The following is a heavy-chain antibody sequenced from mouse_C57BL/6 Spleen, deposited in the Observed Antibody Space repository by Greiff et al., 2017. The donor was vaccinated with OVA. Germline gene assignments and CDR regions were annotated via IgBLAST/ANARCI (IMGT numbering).Heavy chain of an antibody. V-gene: IGHV1-52*01. CDR1: GYTFTSYW. CDR2: IDPSDSET. J-gene: IGHJ1*03. CDR3: ARGYHGSSYGYFDG. D-gene: IGHD1-1*01. Sequence: QVQLQQPGAELVRPGSSVKLSCKASGYTFTSYWMHWVKQRPIQGLEWIGNIDPSDSETHYNQKFKDKATLTVDKSSSTAYMQLSSLTSEDSAVYYRARGYHGSSYGYFDGWGTGTTVTVSS.